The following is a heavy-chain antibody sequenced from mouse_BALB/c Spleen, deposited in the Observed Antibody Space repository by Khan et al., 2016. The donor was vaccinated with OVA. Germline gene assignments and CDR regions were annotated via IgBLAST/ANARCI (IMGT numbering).Heavy chain of an antibody. J-gene: IGHJ3*01. Sequence: EVELVESGGGLVQPGGSRKLSCAASGFTFSDYGMAWVRQAPGKGPEWVAFISTLAYSIYYADTVTGRFTISRENAKNTLYLEMSSLRYEDTAICYCVRGLRLFAYWGQGTLVTVSA. CDR1: GFTFSDYG. CDR3: VRGLRLFAY. CDR2: ISTLAYSI. D-gene: IGHD1-2*01. V-gene: IGHV5-15*02.